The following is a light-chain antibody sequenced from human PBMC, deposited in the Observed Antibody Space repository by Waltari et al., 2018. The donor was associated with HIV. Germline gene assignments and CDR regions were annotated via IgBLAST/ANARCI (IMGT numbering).Light chain of an antibody. CDR1: ISNVGTNY. CDR2: DKD. J-gene: IGLJ3*02. Sequence: QSVLTQPPSVSAAPGQTVTISCSGSISNVGTNYVSWYQQLPTTAPNLLIFDKDNRPSGIPDRFSGSSSGTSAALDITGLQTGDEADYYCGTWDDSLNGHWVFGGGTKVTVL. CDR3: GTWDDSLNGHWV. V-gene: IGLV1-51*01.